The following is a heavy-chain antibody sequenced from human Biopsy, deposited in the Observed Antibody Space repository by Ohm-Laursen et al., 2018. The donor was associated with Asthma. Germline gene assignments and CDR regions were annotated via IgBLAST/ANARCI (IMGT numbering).Heavy chain of an antibody. J-gene: IGHJ6*02. V-gene: IGHV1-3*01. D-gene: IGHD5-12*01. CDR2: FNPGNGNA. CDR3: ARSAETYSGFDSNYYGMDV. CDR1: GYIFATNA. Sequence: SVKVSCKVSGYIFATNAMHWVRQAPGQRPEWMGWFNPGNGNAKVSEKFQGRVSITRDTSATTAYLEVSSLTSEDTAVYYCARSAETYSGFDSNYYGMDVWGQGTRVTVSS.